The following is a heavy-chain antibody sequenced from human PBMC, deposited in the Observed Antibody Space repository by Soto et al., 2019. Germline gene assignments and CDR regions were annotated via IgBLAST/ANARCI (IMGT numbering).Heavy chain of an antibody. J-gene: IGHJ6*02. Sequence: EVQLLESGGGLVQPGGSLRLSCAASGFTFSSYAMSWVRQAPGKGLEWVSAISSSSSYIYYADSVKGRFTISRDNAKNSLYLQMNSLRAEDTAVYYCARDLERVWYYYYGMDVWGQGTTVTVSS. V-gene: IGHV3-21*01. CDR1: GFTFSSYA. D-gene: IGHD1-1*01. CDR3: ARDLERVWYYYYGMDV. CDR2: ISSSSSYI.